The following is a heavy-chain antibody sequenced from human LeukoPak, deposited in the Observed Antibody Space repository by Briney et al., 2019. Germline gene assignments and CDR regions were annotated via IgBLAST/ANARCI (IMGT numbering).Heavy chain of an antibody. CDR1: GGSINGRW. CDR2: IHFTGST. V-gene: IGHV4-59*03. D-gene: IGHD6-25*01. CDR3: AGLHFQSAEEFGP. J-gene: IGHJ5*02. Sequence: SETLSLTCTVSGGSINGRWWSWIRQSPGKGLEWIGYIHFTGSTNYSPSLNGRATASVDASKNQFSLKLTSVTAADTAVYYCAGLHFQSAEEFGPWGRGTLVTVSS.